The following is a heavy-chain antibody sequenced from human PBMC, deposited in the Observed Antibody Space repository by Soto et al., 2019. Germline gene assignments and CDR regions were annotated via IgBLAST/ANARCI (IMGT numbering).Heavy chain of an antibody. CDR3: ARDHCSGGSCYSGYYGMDV. J-gene: IGHJ6*02. CDR2: INPNSGGT. D-gene: IGHD2-15*01. Sequence: ASVKVSCKASGYTFTGYYMHWVRQAPGQGLEWMGWINPNSGGTNYAQKFQGRVTMTRDTSISTAYMELSRLRSDDTAVYYCARDHCSGGSCYSGYYGMDVWGQGTTVTVSS. CDR1: GYTFTGYY. V-gene: IGHV1-2*02.